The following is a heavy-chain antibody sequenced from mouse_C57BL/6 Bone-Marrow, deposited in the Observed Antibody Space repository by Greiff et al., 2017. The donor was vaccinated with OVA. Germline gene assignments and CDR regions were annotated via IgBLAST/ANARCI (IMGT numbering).Heavy chain of an antibody. Sequence: VQLQQSGPVLVKPGASVKISCKASGYTFTDYYMNWVKQSHGKSLEWIGDINPNNGGTSYNQKFKGKATLTVDKSSSTAYMELRSLTSEDSAVYYCARWGNWYFDVWGTGTTVTVSS. V-gene: IGHV1-26*01. CDR3: ARWGNWYFDV. CDR1: GYTFTDYY. CDR2: INPNNGGT. J-gene: IGHJ1*03.